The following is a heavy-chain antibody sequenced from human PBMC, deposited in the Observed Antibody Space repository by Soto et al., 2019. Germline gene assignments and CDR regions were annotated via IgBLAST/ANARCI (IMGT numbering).Heavy chain of an antibody. V-gene: IGHV3-33*08. CDR2: IWFDGSTT. Sequence: QVHLAESGGGVVQPGRPLRLSCAASGFIFNNFGMHWVRQAPGKGLEWVAVIWFDGSTTYYADSVKGRCTISRDNSKNTLYLEINSLRAEDTAVYYCAKNHNYYDRSGHYYGDGGFDYWGQGTRVTVSS. D-gene: IGHD3-22*01. CDR3: AKNHNYYDRSGHYYGDGGFDY. J-gene: IGHJ4*02. CDR1: GFIFNNFG.